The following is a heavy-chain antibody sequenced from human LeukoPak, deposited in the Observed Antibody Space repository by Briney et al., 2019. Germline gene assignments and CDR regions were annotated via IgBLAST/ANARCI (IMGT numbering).Heavy chain of an antibody. Sequence: PSETLSLTCTVSGGSITTYYWSWIRQPPGKGLEWIGFIFYSGSTNYNPSLKSRVTISLNTSKTQFSLKLSSVTAADTAVYYCARRESGYPFDYWGQGTLVTVSS. CDR3: ARRESGYPFDY. CDR2: IFYSGST. V-gene: IGHV4-59*08. J-gene: IGHJ4*02. D-gene: IGHD5-18*01. CDR1: GGSITTYY.